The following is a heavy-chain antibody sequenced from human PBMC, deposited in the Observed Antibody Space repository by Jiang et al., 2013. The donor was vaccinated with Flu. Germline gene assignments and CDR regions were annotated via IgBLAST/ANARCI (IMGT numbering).Heavy chain of an antibody. V-gene: IGHV4-59*01. CDR3: ARVGSSGSYYFFDY. CDR2: IYYSGSA. CDR1: GGSISSYY. Sequence: SGSGLVKPSETLSLTCTVSGGSISSYYWSWIRQPPGKGLEWIGYIYYSGSANYNPSLKSRVTISVDTSKDQFSLKLSSVTAADTAVYYCARVGSSGSYYFFDYWGQGTLVTVSS. J-gene: IGHJ4*02. D-gene: IGHD1-26*01.